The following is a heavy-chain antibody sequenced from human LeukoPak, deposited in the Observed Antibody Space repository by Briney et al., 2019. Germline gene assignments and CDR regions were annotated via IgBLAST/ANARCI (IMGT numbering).Heavy chain of an antibody. J-gene: IGHJ4*02. V-gene: IGHV1-69*13. CDR2: IIPIFGTA. Sequence: GASVKVSCKTSGDTFSSYAISWVRQAPGQGLEWMGGIIPIFGTANYAQKFQGRVTITADESTSTAYMELSSLRSEDTAVYYCARDQTDYYDSSGYYGTPFDYWGQGTLVTVSS. CDR3: ARDQTDYYDSSGYYGTPFDY. CDR1: GDTFSSYA. D-gene: IGHD3-22*01.